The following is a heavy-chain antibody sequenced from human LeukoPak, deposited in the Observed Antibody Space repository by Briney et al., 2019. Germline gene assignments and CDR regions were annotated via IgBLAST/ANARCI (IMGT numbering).Heavy chain of an antibody. CDR2: ISSSSSYI. V-gene: IGHV3-21*01. CDR1: GFTFSSYS. J-gene: IGHJ4*02. D-gene: IGHD6-13*01. Sequence: PGGSLRLSCAASGFTFSSYSMNWVRQAPGKGLEWVSSISSSSSYIYYADSVKGRFTISRDNAKNSLYLQMNSLRADDTAVYYCARAKTYSSSWALVIDYWGQGTLVTVSS. CDR3: ARAKTYSSSWALVIDY.